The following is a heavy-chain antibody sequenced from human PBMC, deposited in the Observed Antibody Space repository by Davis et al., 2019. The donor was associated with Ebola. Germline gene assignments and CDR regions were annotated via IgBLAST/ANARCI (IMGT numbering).Heavy chain of an antibody. CDR2: IYSGGST. V-gene: IGHV3-66*01. D-gene: IGHD6-19*01. CDR1: GFTVSSNY. CDR3: ARAIYSSGRYLG. J-gene: IGHJ4*02. Sequence: GESLKISCAASGFTVSSNYMSWVRQAPGKGPEWVSVIYSGGSTYYADSVKGRFTISRDNSKNTLYLQMNSLRAEDTAVYYCARAIYSSGRYLGWGQGTLVTVSS.